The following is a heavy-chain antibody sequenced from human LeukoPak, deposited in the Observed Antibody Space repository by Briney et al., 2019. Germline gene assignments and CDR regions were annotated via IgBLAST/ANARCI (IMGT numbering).Heavy chain of an antibody. J-gene: IGHJ4*02. Sequence: GGSLRLSCAASGFTFSSYSMNWVRQAPGKGLEWVSVIYSGGSTYYADSVKGRFTISRDNSKNTLYLQMNSLRAEDTAVYYCARGLGTPYYFDYWGQGTLVTVSS. CDR2: IYSGGST. CDR3: ARGLGTPYYFDY. D-gene: IGHD3-16*01. CDR1: GFTFSSYS. V-gene: IGHV3-53*01.